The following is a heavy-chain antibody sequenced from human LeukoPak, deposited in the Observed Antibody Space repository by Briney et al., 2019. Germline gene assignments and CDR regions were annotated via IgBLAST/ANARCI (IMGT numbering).Heavy chain of an antibody. Sequence: SPTLSLTCAISGDSVSSNSAAWNWIRQSPSRGLEWLGRTYYRSKWYNDYAVSVKSRITTNPDTSKNQFSLQLNSVTPEDTAVYYCARRITIFGVVTSGSRDAFDIWGQGTMVTVSS. J-gene: IGHJ3*02. CDR2: TYYRSKWYN. CDR1: GDSVSSNSAA. CDR3: ARRITIFGVVTSGSRDAFDI. D-gene: IGHD3-3*01. V-gene: IGHV6-1*01.